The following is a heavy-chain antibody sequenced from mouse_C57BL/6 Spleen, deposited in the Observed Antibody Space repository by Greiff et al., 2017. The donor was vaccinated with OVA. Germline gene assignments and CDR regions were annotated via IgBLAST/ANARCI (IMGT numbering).Heavy chain of an antibody. CDR3: ARDPHHSTTVVEDAMDY. CDR2: ISDGGSYT. V-gene: IGHV5-4*01. J-gene: IGHJ4*01. CDR1: GFTFSSYA. D-gene: IGHD1-1*01. Sequence: EVHLVESGGGLVKPGGSLKLSCAASGFTFSSYAMSWVRQTPEKRLEWVATISDGGSYTYYPDNVKGRFTISRDNAKNNLYLQMSHLKSEDTAMYYCARDPHHSTTVVEDAMDYWGQGTSVTVSS.